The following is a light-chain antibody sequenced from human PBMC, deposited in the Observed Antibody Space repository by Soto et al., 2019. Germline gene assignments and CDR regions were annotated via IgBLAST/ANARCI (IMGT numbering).Light chain of an antibody. CDR1: SSDVGGYNY. V-gene: IGLV2-8*01. Sequence: QSALTQPPSGSGSPGQSVTISCTGTSSDVGGYNYVSWYQQHPGKAPKLMIYEVNKRPSGVPDRFSGSKSGNTASLTVSGLQAEDEADYYCCSYAGNNKGVFGTGTKVTVL. J-gene: IGLJ1*01. CDR3: CSYAGNNKGV. CDR2: EVN.